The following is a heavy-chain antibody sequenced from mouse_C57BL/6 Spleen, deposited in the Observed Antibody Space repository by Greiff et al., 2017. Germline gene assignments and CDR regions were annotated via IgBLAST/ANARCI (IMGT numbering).Heavy chain of an antibody. J-gene: IGHJ2*01. CDR3: AREYYCSFNY. V-gene: IGHV1-64*01. Sequence: VQLQQPGAELVKPGASVKLSCKASGYTFTSYWMHWVKQRPGQGLEWIGMIHPNSGSTNYNEKFKSKATLTVDKSSSTAYMRLSSLASEDSAVYYCAREYYCSFNYWGQGTTLTVSS. CDR2: IHPNSGST. CDR1: GYTFTSYW. D-gene: IGHD1-1*01.